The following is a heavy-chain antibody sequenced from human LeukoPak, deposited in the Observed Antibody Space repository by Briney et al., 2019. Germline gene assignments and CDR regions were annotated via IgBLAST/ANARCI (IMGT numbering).Heavy chain of an antibody. CDR1: GYTLTELS. V-gene: IGHV1-24*01. CDR3: ATAEVRGVTIISRGDYYGMDV. CDR2: FDPEDGET. J-gene: IGHJ6*02. Sequence: ASVKVSCKVSGYTLTELSMHWVRQAPGKGLEWMGGFDPEDGETIYAQKFQGRVTMTEDTSTDTAYMELSSLRSEDTAVYYCATAEVRGVTIISRGDYYGMDVWGQGTTVTVSS. D-gene: IGHD3-10*01.